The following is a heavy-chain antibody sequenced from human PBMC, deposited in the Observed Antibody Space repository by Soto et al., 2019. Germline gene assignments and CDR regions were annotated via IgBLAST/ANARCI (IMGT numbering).Heavy chain of an antibody. J-gene: IGHJ4*02. CDR1: VVSVNSGTYY. Sequence: WETLSLTCTFSVVSVNSGTYYCNWIRQPPGKALEWIGYIFYSGTTKYNPSLETRVTISLDTSRNQFSLRLNSVTAADTAMYYCARDATTRYTVIFPFEYWGRGTQVTVSS. CDR2: IFYSGTT. CDR3: ARDATTRYTVIFPFEY. D-gene: IGHD3-16*02. V-gene: IGHV4-61*01.